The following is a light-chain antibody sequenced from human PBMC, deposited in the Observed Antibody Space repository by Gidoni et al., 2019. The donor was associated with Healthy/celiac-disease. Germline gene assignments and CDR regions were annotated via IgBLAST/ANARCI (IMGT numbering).Light chain of an antibody. V-gene: IGKV3-20*01. Sequence: IVLTQSPGTLSLSPGERATLSCRASQSVSSSYLAWYQQQPGQAPRLLIYGASSRATGIPDRFSGSGSGTDFTLTISRLEPEDFAVYYCQQYGSSPPWTFGQGTKVEIK. J-gene: IGKJ1*01. CDR3: QQYGSSPPWT. CDR1: QSVSSSY. CDR2: GAS.